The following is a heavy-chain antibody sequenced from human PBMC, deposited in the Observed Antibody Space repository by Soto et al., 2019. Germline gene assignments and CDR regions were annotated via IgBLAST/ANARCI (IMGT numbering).Heavy chain of an antibody. V-gene: IGHV1-69*13. CDR1: GYTFTTYA. Sequence: GASVKVSCKASGYTFTTYAISWVRQAPAQGLEWMGGIIPIFATANYAQNFQGRVTITADESTSTAYMELSSLRSEDTAVYYCARNTFPHYYGSGSYYKLDYWGQGTLVTVFS. D-gene: IGHD3-10*01. CDR3: ARNTFPHYYGSGSYYKLDY. J-gene: IGHJ4*02. CDR2: IIPIFATA.